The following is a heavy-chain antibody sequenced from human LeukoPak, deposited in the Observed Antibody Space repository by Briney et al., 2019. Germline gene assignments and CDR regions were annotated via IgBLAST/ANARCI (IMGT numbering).Heavy chain of an antibody. CDR3: ARVRNYYDSSGYPGDFDY. Sequence: GGSLRLSCAASGFTFSSYGMHWVRQAPGKGLEWVAFIRYDGSNKYYADSVKGRFTISRDNSKNTLYLQMNSLRAEDTAVYYCARVRNYYDSSGYPGDFDYWGQGTLVTVSS. J-gene: IGHJ4*02. V-gene: IGHV3-30*02. D-gene: IGHD3-22*01. CDR1: GFTFSSYG. CDR2: IRYDGSNK.